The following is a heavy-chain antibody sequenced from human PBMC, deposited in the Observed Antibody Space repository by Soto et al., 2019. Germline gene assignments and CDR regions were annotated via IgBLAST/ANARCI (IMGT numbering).Heavy chain of an antibody. V-gene: IGHV3-30*18. CDR1: GFTFSSYG. CDR3: AKVLTYYYDSSGYYFDY. D-gene: IGHD3-22*01. J-gene: IGHJ4*02. CDR2: ISYDGSNK. Sequence: QVQLVESGGGVVQPGRSLRLSCAASGFTFSSYGMHWVRQAPGKGLEWVAVISYDGSNKYYADSVKGRFTISRDNYKNTLYLQMNSLRAEDTAVYYCAKVLTYYYDSSGYYFDYWGQGTLVTVSS.